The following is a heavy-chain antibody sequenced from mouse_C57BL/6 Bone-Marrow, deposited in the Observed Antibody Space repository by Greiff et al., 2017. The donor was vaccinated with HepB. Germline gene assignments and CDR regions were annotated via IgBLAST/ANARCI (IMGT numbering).Heavy chain of an antibody. D-gene: IGHD1-1*01. J-gene: IGHJ4*01. CDR1: GFTFSSYG. CDR2: ISSGGSYT. Sequence: EVQLQESGGDLVKPGGSLKLSCAASGFTFSSYGMSWVRQTPDKRLEWVATISSGGSYTYYPDSVKGRFTISRDNAKNTLYLQMSSLKSEDTAMYYCAKSLIPRFLLPPYAMDYWGQGTSVTVSS. CDR3: AKSLIPRFLLPPYAMDY. V-gene: IGHV5-6*01.